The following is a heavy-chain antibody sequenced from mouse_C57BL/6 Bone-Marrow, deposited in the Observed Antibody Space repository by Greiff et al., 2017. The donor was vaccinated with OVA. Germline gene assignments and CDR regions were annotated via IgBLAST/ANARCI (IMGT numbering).Heavy chain of an antibody. D-gene: IGHD1-1*01. V-gene: IGHV1-52*01. CDR3: ARGGYYDGSSPGFAY. J-gene: IGHJ3*01. CDR2: IDPSDSET. CDR1: GYTFTSYW. Sequence: VQLQQPGAELVRPGSSVKLSCKASGYTFTSYWMHWVKQRPIQGLEWIGNIDPSDSETHYNQKFKDKATLTVDKSSSTAYMQLSSLTSEDSAVYYCARGGYYDGSSPGFAYWGQGTLVTVSA.